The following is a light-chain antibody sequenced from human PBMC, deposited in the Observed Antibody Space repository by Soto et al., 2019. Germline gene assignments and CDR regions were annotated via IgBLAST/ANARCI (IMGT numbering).Light chain of an antibody. V-gene: IGLV1-40*01. CDR2: GNY. CDR1: SSNTGAGYD. CDR3: QSYDTSLNDWV. J-gene: IGLJ3*02. Sequence: QSVLTQPPSVSGAPGQRVTISCTGSSSNTGAGYDVHWYQQVPGMAPKLLIFGNYERPSGVPDRFSGSKSGASASLAISGLQTEDEADSYCQSYDTSLNDWVFGGGTKLTVL.